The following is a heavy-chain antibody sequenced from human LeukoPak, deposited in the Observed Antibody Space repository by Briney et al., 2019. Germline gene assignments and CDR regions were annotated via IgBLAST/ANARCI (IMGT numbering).Heavy chain of an antibody. J-gene: IGHJ3*02. D-gene: IGHD3-22*01. CDR3: VRAGRYYYDSSGYCNAWDI. V-gene: IGHV3-20*04. Sequence: GGALRLSCAASGFTFDDYGMSWGRQPPGKGLGWVYGFNWNDGSTGYANSVTGRFTSSRDNAKNSLYLQMNSLRGEDRALYYCVRAGRYYYDSSGYCNAWDIWCRGTMATVS. CDR2: FNWNDGST. CDR1: GFTFDDYG.